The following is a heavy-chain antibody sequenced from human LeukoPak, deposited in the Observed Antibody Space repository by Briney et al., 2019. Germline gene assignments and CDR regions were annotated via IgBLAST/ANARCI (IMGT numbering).Heavy chain of an antibody. CDR2: IIPIFGTA. D-gene: IGHD6-13*01. Sequence: GASVKVSCKASGYTFTSYYMHWVRQAPGQGLEWMGGIIPIFGTANYAQKFQGRVTITADKSTSTAYMELSSLRSEDTAVYYCARAPSSSWYSFDYWGQGTLVTVSS. CDR3: ARAPSSSWYSFDY. V-gene: IGHV1-69*06. J-gene: IGHJ4*02. CDR1: GYTFTSYY.